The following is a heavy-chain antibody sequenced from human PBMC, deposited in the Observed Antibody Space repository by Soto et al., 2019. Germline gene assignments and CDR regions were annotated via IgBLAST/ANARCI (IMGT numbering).Heavy chain of an antibody. J-gene: IGHJ5*02. CDR1: GGSISSYY. V-gene: IGHV4-59*01. CDR2: IYYSGST. Sequence: TSETLSLTCTVSGGSISSYYWSWIRQPPGKGLEWIGYIYYSGSTNYNPSLKSRVTISVDTSKNQFSLKLSSVTAADTAVYSCARGPDGLRFLDWLFDPWGQGTLVTVSS. CDR3: ARGPDGLRFLDWLFDP. D-gene: IGHD3-3*01.